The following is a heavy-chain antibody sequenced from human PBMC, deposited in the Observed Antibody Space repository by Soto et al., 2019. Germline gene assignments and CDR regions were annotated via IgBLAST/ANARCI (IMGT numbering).Heavy chain of an antibody. D-gene: IGHD5-12*01. CDR2: IYYSGST. Sequence: SETLSLTCTVSGGSISSSSYYWGWIRQPPGKGLEWIGSIYYSGSTYYNPSLKSRVTISVDTSKNQFSLKLSSVTAADTAVYYCARTDKWLRFVYWGQGTLVTVSS. CDR3: ARTDKWLRFVY. CDR1: GGSISSSSYY. V-gene: IGHV4-39*01. J-gene: IGHJ4*02.